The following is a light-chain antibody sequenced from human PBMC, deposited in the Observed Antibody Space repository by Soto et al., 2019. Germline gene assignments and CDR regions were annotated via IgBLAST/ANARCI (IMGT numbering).Light chain of an antibody. J-gene: IGLJ2*01. V-gene: IGLV2-23*01. Sequence: QSALTQPASVSGSPGQSITISCTGTSSDVGSYNLVSWYQQHPGKAPKLMIYVGSKRPSGVSNRFSGSKSGNTASLTISGLQAEDEADYYCCSYAGSSTPHVVFGGGTKVTVL. CDR3: CSYAGSSTPHVV. CDR2: VGS. CDR1: SSDVGSYNL.